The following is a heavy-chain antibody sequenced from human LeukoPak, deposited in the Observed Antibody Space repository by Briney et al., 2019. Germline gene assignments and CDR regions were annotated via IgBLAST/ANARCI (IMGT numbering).Heavy chain of an antibody. CDR1: GFTVSSNY. D-gene: IGHD3-22*01. CDR2: IYSGGST. J-gene: IGHJ4*02. V-gene: IGHV3-66*01. Sequence: GSLRLSCAASGFTVSSNYMSWVRQAPGKGLEWVSVIYSGGSTYYADSVKGRFTISRDNSKNTLYLQMNSLRAEDTAVCYCARDQGYYDSSGYDYWGQGTLVTVSS. CDR3: ARDQGYYDSSGYDY.